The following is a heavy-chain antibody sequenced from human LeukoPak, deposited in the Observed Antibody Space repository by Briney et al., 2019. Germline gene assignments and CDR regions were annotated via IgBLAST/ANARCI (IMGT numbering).Heavy chain of an antibody. D-gene: IGHD3-3*01. Sequence: SETLSLTCTVSGGSISSYYWSWIRQPPGKRLEWIGYVYDSGSTTYNPSLKSRVTISVDTSKNQFSLKLSSVTAADTAVYYCARDIPSGYHDYWGQGTLVTVSS. CDR2: VYDSGST. V-gene: IGHV4-59*12. J-gene: IGHJ4*02. CDR1: GGSISSYY. CDR3: ARDIPSGYHDY.